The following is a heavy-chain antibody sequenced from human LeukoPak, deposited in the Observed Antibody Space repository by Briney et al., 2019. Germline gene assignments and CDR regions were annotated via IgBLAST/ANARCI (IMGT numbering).Heavy chain of an antibody. CDR2: IYYSGST. D-gene: IGHD3-10*01. CDR3: ARRGGMVRGVIGLNP. V-gene: IGHV4-39*01. Sequence: SETLSLTRTVSGGSISSSSYYWGWIRQPPGKGLEWIGSIYYSGSTYYNPSLKSRVTISVDTSKNQFSLKLSSVTAADTAVYYCARRGGMVRGVIGLNPWGQGTLVTVSS. J-gene: IGHJ5*02. CDR1: GGSISSSSYY.